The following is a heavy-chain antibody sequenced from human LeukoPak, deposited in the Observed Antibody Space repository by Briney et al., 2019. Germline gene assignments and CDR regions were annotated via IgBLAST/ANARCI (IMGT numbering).Heavy chain of an antibody. CDR1: GGSLNSYY. Sequence: SGTLSLTCTVSGGSLNSYYWSWIRQPPGKGLEWIGYVYYSGSTNYNPSLRSRITMSVETSKNQFSLKLISVTAADTAVYYCARHATKGATYFFDYWGQGTLVTVSS. D-gene: IGHD1-26*01. J-gene: IGHJ4*02. CDR3: ARHATKGATYFFDY. V-gene: IGHV4-59*08. CDR2: VYYSGST.